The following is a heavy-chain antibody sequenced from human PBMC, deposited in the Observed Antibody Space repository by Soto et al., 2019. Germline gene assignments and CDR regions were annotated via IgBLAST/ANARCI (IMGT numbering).Heavy chain of an antibody. D-gene: IGHD3-10*01. CDR1: GFTFSSYS. CDR2: ISSSSSYI. Sequence: LRLSCAASGFTFSSYSMNWVRQAPGKGLEWVSSISSSSSYIYYADSVKGRFTISRDNAKNSLYLQMNSLRAEDTAVYYCARDPTMAYAFDIWGQGTMVTVSS. CDR3: ARDPTMAYAFDI. J-gene: IGHJ3*02. V-gene: IGHV3-21*01.